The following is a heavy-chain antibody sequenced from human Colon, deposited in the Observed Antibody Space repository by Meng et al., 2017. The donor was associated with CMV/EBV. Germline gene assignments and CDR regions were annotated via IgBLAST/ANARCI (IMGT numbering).Heavy chain of an antibody. D-gene: IGHD2-2*02. V-gene: IGHV3-30-3*01. Sequence: GESLKISCVASGFTFSSYDMHWVRQAPGKGLEWVAVNTDKGNKRYYADSVKGRFTISRDNSKNTLYLQMNSLRAEDTAVYYCAKGGLAVPAAIYHYYYYGMDVWGQGTTVTVSS. CDR1: GFTFSSYD. CDR2: NTDKGNKR. J-gene: IGHJ6*02. CDR3: AKGGLAVPAAIYHYYYYGMDV.